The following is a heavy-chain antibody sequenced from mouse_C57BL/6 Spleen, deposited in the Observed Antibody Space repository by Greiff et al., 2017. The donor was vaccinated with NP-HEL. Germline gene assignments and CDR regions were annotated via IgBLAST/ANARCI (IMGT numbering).Heavy chain of an antibody. CDR1: GFSLTSYA. Sequence: VQLQQSGPGLVAPSQSLSITCTVSGFSLTSYAISWVRQPPGKGLEWLGVIWTGGGTNYNSALKSRLSISKDNSKSQVFLKMNSLQTDDTARYYCARIYYSNYGYFDYWGQGTTLTVSS. CDR3: ARIYYSNYGYFDY. CDR2: IWTGGGT. J-gene: IGHJ2*01. V-gene: IGHV2-9-1*01. D-gene: IGHD2-5*01.